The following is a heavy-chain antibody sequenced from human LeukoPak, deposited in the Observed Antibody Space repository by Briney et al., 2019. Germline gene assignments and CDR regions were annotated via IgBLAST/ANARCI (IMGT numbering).Heavy chain of an antibody. Sequence: PSETLSLTCTVSGGSISSYYWSWIRQPPGKGLEWIGYIYYSGSTNYNPSLKSRVTISVDTSKNQFSLKLSSVTAADTAVYYCARGWFGELSAWFDPWGQGTLVTVSS. CDR1: GGSISSYY. CDR3: ARGWFGELSAWFDP. CDR2: IYYSGST. J-gene: IGHJ5*02. V-gene: IGHV4-59*08. D-gene: IGHD3-10*01.